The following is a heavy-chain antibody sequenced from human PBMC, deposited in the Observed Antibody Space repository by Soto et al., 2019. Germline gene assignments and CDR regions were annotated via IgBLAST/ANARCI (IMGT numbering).Heavy chain of an antibody. CDR3: ARSLLQGDF. CDR1: GYTFIHYY. CDR2: INPNGGST. D-gene: IGHD2-21*01. J-gene: IGHJ4*02. V-gene: IGHV1-46*01. Sequence: QLQLVQSGAEVKKPGASVKVSCKASGYTFIHYYIHWVRQAPGQGLEWMAIINPNGGSTNYAQKFRGRVTVTSGTSTTTVSMELYSLGSDDTAVYFCARSLLQGDFWGQGTLVTVSS.